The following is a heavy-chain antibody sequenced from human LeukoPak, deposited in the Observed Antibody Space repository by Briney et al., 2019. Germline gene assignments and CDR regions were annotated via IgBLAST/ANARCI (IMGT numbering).Heavy chain of an antibody. Sequence: SETLSLTCAVYGGSFSGYYWSWIRQPPGKGLEWIGEINHSGSTNYNPSLKSRVTISVDRSKNQFSLKLSSVTAADTAVYYCAREARVRGAIYFDYWGQGTPVTVSS. D-gene: IGHD3-10*01. CDR1: GGSFSGYY. CDR3: AREARVRGAIYFDY. J-gene: IGHJ4*02. V-gene: IGHV4-34*01. CDR2: INHSGST.